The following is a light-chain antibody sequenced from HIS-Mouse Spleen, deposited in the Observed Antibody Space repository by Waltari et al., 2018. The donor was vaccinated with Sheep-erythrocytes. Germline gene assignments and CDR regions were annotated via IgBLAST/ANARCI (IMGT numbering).Light chain of an antibody. J-gene: IGLJ3*02. CDR3: SSYAGSNNWV. CDR1: SSDVGGYNY. Sequence: QSALTQPPSASGSPGQSVTISCTGTSSDVGGYNYVSWYQQHPGKAPNLMIYEVSKRPSGVPDRCSGSKSGNTASRTVSGLQAEDEADYYCSSYAGSNNWVFGGGTKLTVL. CDR2: EVS. V-gene: IGLV2-8*01.